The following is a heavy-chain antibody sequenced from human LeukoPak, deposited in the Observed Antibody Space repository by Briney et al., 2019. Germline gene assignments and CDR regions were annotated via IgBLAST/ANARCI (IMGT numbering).Heavy chain of an antibody. Sequence: ASVKVSCKAFGYTFTSYYMHWVRQAPGQGLEWMGIINPSGGSTSYAQKFQGRVTMTRDTSTSTVYMELSSLRSEDTAVYYCARVATPYCGGDCYSSEPYYFDYWGQGTLVTVSS. CDR3: ARVATPYCGGDCYSSEPYYFDY. V-gene: IGHV1-46*01. J-gene: IGHJ4*02. CDR1: GYTFTSYY. CDR2: INPSGGST. D-gene: IGHD2-21*02.